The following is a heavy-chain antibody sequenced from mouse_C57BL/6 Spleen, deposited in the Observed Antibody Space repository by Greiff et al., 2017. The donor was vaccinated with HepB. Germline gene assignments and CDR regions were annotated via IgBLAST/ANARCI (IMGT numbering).Heavy chain of an antibody. CDR3: TRVTTVVAHYAMDY. CDR2: ISSGGDYI. D-gene: IGHD1-1*01. J-gene: IGHJ4*01. Sequence: EVQLQESGEGLVKPGGSLKLSCAASGFTFSSYAMSWVRQTPEKRLEWVAYISSGGDYIYYADTVKGRFTISRDNARNTLYLQMSSLKSEDTAMYYCTRVTTVVAHYAMDYWGQGTSVTVSS. CDR1: GFTFSSYA. V-gene: IGHV5-9-1*02.